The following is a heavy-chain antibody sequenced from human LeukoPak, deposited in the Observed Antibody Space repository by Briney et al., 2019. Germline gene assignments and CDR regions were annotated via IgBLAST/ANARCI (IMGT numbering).Heavy chain of an antibody. D-gene: IGHD1-26*01. Sequence: PGGSLRLSCAASGFTFSSYGMHWVRQAPGKGLEWVAVISYDGSNKYYADSVKGRFTISRDNSKNTLYLQMNSLRAEDTAVYYCAKVGQWELHTGYFDYWGQGTLVTVSS. CDR3: AKVGQWELHTGYFDY. V-gene: IGHV3-30*18. CDR1: GFTFSSYG. J-gene: IGHJ4*02. CDR2: ISYDGSNK.